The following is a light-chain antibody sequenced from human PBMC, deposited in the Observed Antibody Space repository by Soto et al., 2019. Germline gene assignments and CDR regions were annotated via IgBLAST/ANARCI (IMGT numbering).Light chain of an antibody. CDR3: QQYGSSGT. CDR2: GAS. V-gene: IGKV3-20*01. J-gene: IGKJ1*01. Sequence: EIVLTQSPSTLSLSAGERVTLSCRASQSVNNNYLAWYQQKPGQAPRLLIYGASNRATGIPDRFSGSGSGTDFTLTISRLEPEDFAVYYCQQYGSSGTFGQGTKVDIK. CDR1: QSVNNNY.